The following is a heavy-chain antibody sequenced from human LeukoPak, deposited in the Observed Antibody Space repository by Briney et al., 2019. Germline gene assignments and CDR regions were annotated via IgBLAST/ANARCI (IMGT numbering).Heavy chain of an antibody. D-gene: IGHD3-10*01. Sequence: PGGSLRLSCAASGFTFSNYAMNWVRQAPGKGLEWVANIKQDGSEKYYVDSVKGRFTISRDNAKNSLYLQMNSLRAEDTAVYYCARGTGLDYYGSGSHNGGDYWGQGTLVTVSS. CDR2: IKQDGSEK. J-gene: IGHJ4*02. CDR3: ARGTGLDYYGSGSHNGGDY. CDR1: GFTFSNYA. V-gene: IGHV3-7*04.